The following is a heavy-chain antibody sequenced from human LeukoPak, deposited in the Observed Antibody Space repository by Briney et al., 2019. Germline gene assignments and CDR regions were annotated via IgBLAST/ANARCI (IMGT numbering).Heavy chain of an antibody. CDR3: AKGRVGHSPGYYYGNDAFDI. Sequence: GGSLRLSCVVSGFTVSSNYMSWVRQAPGKGLEWGSTISGSCDIIYYADSVKCRFTISRDNPKNTLYLQMNSLRAEDTAVYYCAKGRVGHSPGYYYGNDAFDIWGQGTMVTVSS. V-gene: IGHV3-23*01. CDR2: ISGSCDII. CDR1: GFTVSSNY. D-gene: IGHD3-22*01. J-gene: IGHJ3*02.